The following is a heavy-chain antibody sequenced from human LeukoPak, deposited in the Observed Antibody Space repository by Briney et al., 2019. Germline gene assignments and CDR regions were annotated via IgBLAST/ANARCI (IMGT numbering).Heavy chain of an antibody. CDR3: AKRGVVIRVILVGFHKEAYYFDS. CDR2: ICVTGGGT. CDR1: GITLINYG. Sequence: GGSLRLSCAVSGITLINYGMTWVRQAPGKGLEWVAGICVTGGGTNYADSVKGRFTISRDNSKNTLYLQMNSLRAEDTAVYFCAKRGVVIRVILVGFHKEAYYFDSWGQGALVTVSS. V-gene: IGHV3-23*01. D-gene: IGHD3-22*01. J-gene: IGHJ4*02.